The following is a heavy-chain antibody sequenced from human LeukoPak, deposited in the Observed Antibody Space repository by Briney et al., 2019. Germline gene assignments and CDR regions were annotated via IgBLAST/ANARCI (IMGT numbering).Heavy chain of an antibody. V-gene: IGHV4-59*12. CDR1: GGSISSYY. J-gene: IGHJ4*02. D-gene: IGHD3-10*01. Sequence: SETLSLTCTVSGGSISSYYWSWIRQPPGKGLEWIGYIYYSGSTNYNPSLKSRVTISVDTSKNQFSLKLSSVTAADTAVYYCARCRRDYGSGSYYLDYWGQGTLVTVSS. CDR3: ARCRRDYGSGSYYLDY. CDR2: IYYSGST.